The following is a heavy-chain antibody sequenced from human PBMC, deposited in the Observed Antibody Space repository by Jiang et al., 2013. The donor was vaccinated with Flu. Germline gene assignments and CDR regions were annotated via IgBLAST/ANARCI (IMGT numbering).Heavy chain of an antibody. Sequence: VQLLESGGGLVQPGGSLRLSCAASGFTFDTYVMNWVRQAPGKGLEWVSTISGSGTTTYYADSVKGRFTVSRDNSKDTLYLQVNSLRAEDTAVYYCAKCLTTGTRGLDPWGQGTLVTVSS. V-gene: IGHV3-23*01. J-gene: IGHJ5*02. CDR3: AKCLTTGTRGLDP. CDR1: GFTFDTYV. D-gene: IGHD1-1*01. CDR2: ISGSGTTT.